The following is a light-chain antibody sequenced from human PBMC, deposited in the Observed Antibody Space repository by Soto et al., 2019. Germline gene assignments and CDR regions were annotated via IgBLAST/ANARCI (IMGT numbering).Light chain of an antibody. Sequence: EIVLTQSPGTLSLSPGERATLSCRASQSVSSSYLAWYQQKPGQAPRLLIYGASSRATGIPDRFSGSGSGTDFTLTLSRLEPEDFGVYYRQQYGSSPRLIFGGGTKVGIK. J-gene: IGKJ4*01. CDR2: GAS. CDR3: QQYGSSPRLI. V-gene: IGKV3-20*01. CDR1: QSVSSSY.